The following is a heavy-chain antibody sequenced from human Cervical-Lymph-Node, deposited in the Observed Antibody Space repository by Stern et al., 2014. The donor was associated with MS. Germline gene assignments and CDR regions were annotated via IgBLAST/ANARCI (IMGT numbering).Heavy chain of an antibody. CDR1: GGTLRTYA. V-gene: IGHV1-69*01. J-gene: IGHJ4*02. D-gene: IGHD2-2*01. CDR2: IIPSFDTS. Sequence: QVQLVQSGAEVKKPGSSVKVSCKASGGTLRTYAISWVRQAPGQGLEWMGGIIPSFDTSSKAQKFQGRLTITADESTTTAYMELSSLRSEDTAVYFCARGIVVVPATYYFDSWGQGTLVTVSS. CDR3: ARGIVVVPATYYFDS.